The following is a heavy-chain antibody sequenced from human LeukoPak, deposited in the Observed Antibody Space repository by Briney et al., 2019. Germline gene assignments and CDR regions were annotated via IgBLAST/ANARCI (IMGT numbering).Heavy chain of an antibody. CDR1: GYTLTELS. CDR3: ATSIPDSSGWYPPRWWFDP. J-gene: IGHJ5*02. D-gene: IGHD6-19*01. Sequence: GASVRVSCKVSGYTLTELSMHWVRQAPGKGLEWMGGFDPEDGETIYAQKFQGRVTMTEDTSTDTAYMELSSLRSEDTAVYYCATSIPDSSGWYPPRWWFDPWGQGTLVTVSS. V-gene: IGHV1-24*01. CDR2: FDPEDGET.